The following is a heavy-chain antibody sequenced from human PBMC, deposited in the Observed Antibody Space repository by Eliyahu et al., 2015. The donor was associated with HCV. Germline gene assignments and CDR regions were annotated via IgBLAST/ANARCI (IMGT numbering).Heavy chain of an antibody. Sequence: QVQLVQSGAEVKKPGASVXVSCKASGYTFTSFDINXVRQATGQGLEWMGWMNPNSGTTGYAQKFQGRVSMTRNTSISTAYMELSSLRFEDTAVYYCARDAYPYGMDVWGQGTTVTVSS. CDR2: MNPNSGTT. CDR1: GYTFTSFD. V-gene: IGHV1-8*01. J-gene: IGHJ6*02. CDR3: ARDAYPYGMDV. D-gene: IGHD2-2*02.